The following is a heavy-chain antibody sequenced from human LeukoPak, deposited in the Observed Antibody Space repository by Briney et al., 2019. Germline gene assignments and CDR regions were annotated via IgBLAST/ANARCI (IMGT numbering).Heavy chain of an antibody. V-gene: IGHV1-2*02. Sequence: ASVKVSCKASGYTFTGYYMHWVRQAPGQGLEWMGWINPNSGGTNNAQKFQGRVTMTRDTSISTAYMELSRLRSDDTAVYYCARVSRQWPGAYFDYWGQGTLVTVSS. J-gene: IGHJ4*02. CDR3: ARVSRQWPGAYFDY. D-gene: IGHD6-19*01. CDR1: GYTFTGYY. CDR2: INPNSGGT.